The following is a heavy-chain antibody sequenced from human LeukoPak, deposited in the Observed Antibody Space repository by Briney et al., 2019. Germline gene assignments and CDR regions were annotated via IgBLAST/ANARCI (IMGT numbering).Heavy chain of an antibody. CDR1: GGSISSRSYY. J-gene: IGHJ4*02. CDR2: IYYSGST. CDR3: ARGDSGYDRNFDY. D-gene: IGHD5-12*01. Sequence: SETLSLTCTVSGGSISSRSYYWGWIRQPPGKGLEWIRIIYYSGSTYSNPSLRSRVTISVDTSKNQFSLKLSSVTAADTAVYYCARGDSGYDRNFDYWGQGTLVTVSS. V-gene: IGHV4-39*01.